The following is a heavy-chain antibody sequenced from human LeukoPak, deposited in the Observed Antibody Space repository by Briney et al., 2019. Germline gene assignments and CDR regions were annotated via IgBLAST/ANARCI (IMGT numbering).Heavy chain of an antibody. Sequence: GGSPRLSCAASGFTFSDYYMSWIRQAPGKGLEWVSYISSSGSTIYYADSVKGGFTISRENDKNSLYLQINSLRAEDTAVYYCARGTSIVVVPAATAFDIWGQGTMVTVSS. CDR2: ISSSGSTI. V-gene: IGHV3-11*04. J-gene: IGHJ3*02. CDR1: GFTFSDYY. CDR3: ARGTSIVVVPAATAFDI. D-gene: IGHD2-2*01.